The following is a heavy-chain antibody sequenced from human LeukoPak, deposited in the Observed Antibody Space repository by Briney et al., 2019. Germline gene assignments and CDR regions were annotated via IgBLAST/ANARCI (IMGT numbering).Heavy chain of an antibody. CDR1: GFTFSSYA. J-gene: IGHJ4*02. V-gene: IGHV3-23*01. D-gene: IGHD3-22*01. CDR3: AKDHLDSSGYYPN. Sequence: PGGSLRLSCAASGFTFSSYAVSWVRQAPGKGLEWASAISGSGGSTYFADSVKGRFTISRDNSKNTLYLQMNSLRAEDTAVYYCAKDHLDSSGYYPNWGQGTLVTVSS. CDR2: ISGSGGST.